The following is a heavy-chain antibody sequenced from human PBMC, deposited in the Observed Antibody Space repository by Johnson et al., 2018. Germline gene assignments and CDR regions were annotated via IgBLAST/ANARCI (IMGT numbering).Heavy chain of an antibody. CDR2: INNSGST. V-gene: IGHV4-34*01. J-gene: IGHJ3*02. CDR1: GGSFSGYY. CDR3: AVALLVCSGGSCYRYDAFDI. Sequence: QVQLQQWGAGLLKPSETLSLTCAVYGGSFSGYYWSWIRQPPGKGLEWIGEINNSGSTTYNPSPKSRVTKPAEPSKNQFSLKLSSVTAADTAVYYCAVALLVCSGGSCYRYDAFDIWGQGTMVTVSS. D-gene: IGHD2-15*01.